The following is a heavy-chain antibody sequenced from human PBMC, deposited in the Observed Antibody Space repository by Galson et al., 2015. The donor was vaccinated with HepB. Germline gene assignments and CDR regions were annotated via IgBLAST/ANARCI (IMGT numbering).Heavy chain of an antibody. CDR1: GFTFSSYW. J-gene: IGHJ4*02. D-gene: IGHD3-22*01. V-gene: IGHV3-7*03. CDR3: ASLTFYYDISGDYYFDY. Sequence: SLRLSCAASGFTFSSYWMSWVRQAPGKGLEWVANIKQDGSEKYYVDSVKGRFTISRDNAKNSLFLQMNSLRAEDTAVYYCASLTFYYDISGDYYFDYWGQGTLVTVSS. CDR2: IKQDGSEK.